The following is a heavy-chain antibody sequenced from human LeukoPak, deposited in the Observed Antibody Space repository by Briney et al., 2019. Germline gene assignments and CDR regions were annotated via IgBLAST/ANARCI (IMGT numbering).Heavy chain of an antibody. Sequence: SETLSLTCAVSGDSISSGGYSWHWIRQAPGKGLEWIGYIYNSGSTYYNPSLKSRVTISVDTSKNQFSLKLSSVTAADTAVYYCARVRPYSYGYDYWGQGTLVTVSS. J-gene: IGHJ4*02. D-gene: IGHD5-18*01. CDR1: GDSISSGGYS. CDR2: IYNSGST. CDR3: ARVRPYSYGYDY. V-gene: IGHV4-30-4*07.